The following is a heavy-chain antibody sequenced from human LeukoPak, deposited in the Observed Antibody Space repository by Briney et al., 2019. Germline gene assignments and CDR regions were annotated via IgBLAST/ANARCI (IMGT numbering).Heavy chain of an antibody. CDR2: IYYSGST. CDR1: GFTFSNAW. Sequence: LRLSCTVSGFTFSNAWMNWIRQHPGKGLEWIGYIYYSGSTYYNPSLKSRVTISVDTSKNQFSLKLSSVTAADTAVYYCARSFDRLATSDYWGQGTLVTVSS. CDR3: ARSFDRLATSDY. D-gene: IGHD3-9*01. J-gene: IGHJ4*02. V-gene: IGHV4-31*02.